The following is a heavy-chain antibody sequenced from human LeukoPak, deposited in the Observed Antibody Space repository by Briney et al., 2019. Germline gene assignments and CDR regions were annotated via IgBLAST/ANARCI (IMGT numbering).Heavy chain of an antibody. CDR2: IIGSGGST. D-gene: IGHD3-9*01. CDR1: GFTFSSYA. CDR3: AKDRLRYFDWLDHFDY. Sequence: GGSLRPSCAASGFTFSSYAMSWVRLAPGKGLEWVSAIIGSGGSTYHADSVKGRFTLSRDNSKNTLYLQINSLRAEDTAVYYWAKDRLRYFDWLDHFDYWGQGTLVTVSS. J-gene: IGHJ4*02. V-gene: IGHV3-23*01.